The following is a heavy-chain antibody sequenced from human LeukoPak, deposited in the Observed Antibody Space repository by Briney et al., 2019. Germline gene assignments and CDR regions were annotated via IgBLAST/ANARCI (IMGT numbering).Heavy chain of an antibody. V-gene: IGHV3-7*05. CDR1: GLTFSNPW. CDR2: IRKDGSDK. Sequence: GGSLSLSCAASGLTFSNPWMSWVRQAPGKGMEWVASIRKDGSDKYLMDSVKGRFTISRDHAKNSLYLQINSERAEDTAVSYWAGSVYWGQGTLVTVSS. J-gene: IGHJ4*02. D-gene: IGHD3-10*01. CDR3: AGSVY.